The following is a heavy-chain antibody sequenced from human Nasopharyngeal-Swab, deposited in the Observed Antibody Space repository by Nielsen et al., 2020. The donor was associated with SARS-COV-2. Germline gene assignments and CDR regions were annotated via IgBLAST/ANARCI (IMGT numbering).Heavy chain of an antibody. V-gene: IGHV4-34*01. CDR3: ARAEPSGGWYYYDSSGYYYGY. D-gene: IGHD3-22*01. J-gene: IGHJ4*02. CDR2: INHSGSI. Sequence: RQAPGKGLEWIGEINHSGSINYNPSLKSRVTISVDTSKNQFSLKLTSVTAADTAVYYCARAEPSGGWYYYDSSGYYYGYWGQGTLVTVSS.